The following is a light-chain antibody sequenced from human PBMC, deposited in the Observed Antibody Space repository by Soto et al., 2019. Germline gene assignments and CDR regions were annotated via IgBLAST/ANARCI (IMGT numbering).Light chain of an antibody. CDR2: EVS. V-gene: IGLV2-14*01. CDR3: SSYTSSSTLDV. CDR1: SSDVGGYNY. J-gene: IGLJ1*01. Sequence: QSVLTQPASVSGFTGQSITISCIGTSSDVGGYNYVSWYQQHPGRAPKLMIYEVSNRPSGFSNRFSGSKSGNTASLTISGLQAEDEADYYCSSYTSSSTLDVFGTGTQVTVL.